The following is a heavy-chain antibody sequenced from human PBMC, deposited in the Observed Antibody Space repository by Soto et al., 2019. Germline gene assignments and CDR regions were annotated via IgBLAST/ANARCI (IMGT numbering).Heavy chain of an antibody. CDR2: FDPEDGET. CDR3: ARGQGCSGGSCYSLWSNWFDP. D-gene: IGHD2-15*01. J-gene: IGHJ5*02. Sequence: ASVKVSCKVSGYTLTELSMHWVRQAPGKGLEWMGGFDPEDGETIYAQKFQGRVTMTEDTSTDTAYMELSSLRSEDTAVYYCARGQGCSGGSCYSLWSNWFDPWGQGTPVTV. CDR1: GYTLTELS. V-gene: IGHV1-24*01.